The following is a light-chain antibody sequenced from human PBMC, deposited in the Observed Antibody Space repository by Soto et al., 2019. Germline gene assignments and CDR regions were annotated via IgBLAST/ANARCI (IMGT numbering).Light chain of an antibody. V-gene: IGLV1-40*01. CDR1: SSNIGAGYD. Sequence: QSALTQPPSVSGAPGQRVTISCTGSSSNIGAGYDVHWYQQLPGTAPKLLIYGNSNRPSGVPDRFSGSKSGTSASLAITGLQAEDEADYYCQSYDSSLSANYVFGTGTKVPVL. CDR3: QSYDSSLSANYV. CDR2: GNS. J-gene: IGLJ1*01.